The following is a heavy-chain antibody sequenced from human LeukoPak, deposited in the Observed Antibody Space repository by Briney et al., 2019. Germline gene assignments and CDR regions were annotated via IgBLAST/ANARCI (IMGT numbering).Heavy chain of an antibody. CDR3: ARDEIFGMGNHLDY. Sequence: ASVKVSCKASGFTFKDFGFSWVRQAPGQGLEWMGWISGYNGITNSAQRFKDRIAMTIDASTSTSYLELMSLTSDDTGVYYCARDEIFGMGNHLDYWGPGTLVIVSS. D-gene: IGHD3-3*01. J-gene: IGHJ4*02. CDR2: ISGYNGIT. V-gene: IGHV1-18*01. CDR1: GFTFKDFG.